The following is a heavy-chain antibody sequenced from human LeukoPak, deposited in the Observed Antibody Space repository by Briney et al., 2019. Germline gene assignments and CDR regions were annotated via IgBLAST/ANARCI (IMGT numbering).Heavy chain of an antibody. D-gene: IGHD3-10*01. CDR3: ARDQNYYGSGMDAFDI. J-gene: IGHJ3*02. Sequence: GGSLRLSCAASGFTVSSNYMSWVRQAPGKGLEWVSVIYSGGSTYYADSVKGRFTISRDNSKNTLYLQMNSLRAEDTAVYYCARDQNYYGSGMDAFDIWGQGAMVTVSS. CDR1: GFTVSSNY. CDR2: IYSGGST. V-gene: IGHV3-53*01.